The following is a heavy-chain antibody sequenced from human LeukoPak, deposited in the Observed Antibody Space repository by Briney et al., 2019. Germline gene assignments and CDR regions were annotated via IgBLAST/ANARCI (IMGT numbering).Heavy chain of an antibody. J-gene: IGHJ3*02. Sequence: SETLSLTCTVSGGSISSSSYYWGWIRQPPGKGLEWIGSIYYSGSTYYNPSLKSRVTISVDTSKNQFSLKLSPVTAADTAVYYCARSGFDVVVPDASWAFDIWGQGTMVTVSS. V-gene: IGHV4-39*07. D-gene: IGHD2-2*01. CDR3: ARSGFDVVVPDASWAFDI. CDR1: GGSISSSSYY. CDR2: IYYSGST.